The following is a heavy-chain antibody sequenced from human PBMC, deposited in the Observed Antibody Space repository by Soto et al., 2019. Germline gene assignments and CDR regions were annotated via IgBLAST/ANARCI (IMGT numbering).Heavy chain of an antibody. CDR2: TYYRSKWYN. CDR1: GDSVSSNSAA. V-gene: IGHV6-1*01. Sequence: PSQTLSLTCAISGDSVSSNSAAWNWIRQSPSRGLEWLGRTYYRSKWYNDYAVSVKSRITINPDTSKNQFSLQLNSVTPEDTAVYYCARGGAARPLDYYYYYGMDVWGQGTTVTVSS. D-gene: IGHD6-6*01. CDR3: ARGGAARPLDYYYYYGMDV. J-gene: IGHJ6*02.